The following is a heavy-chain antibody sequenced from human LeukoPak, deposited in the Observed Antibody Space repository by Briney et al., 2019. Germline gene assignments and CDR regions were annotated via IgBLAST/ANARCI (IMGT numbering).Heavy chain of an antibody. Sequence: SETLSLTCTVSGGSVSSSTWSWIRQPPGKRLEWIGYIWRSGSTNYNPSLKSRVTISSDTSNSQISLELRSVTVADTAVYYCARSSDYYYGMDVWGQGTTVTVSS. D-gene: IGHD3-22*01. J-gene: IGHJ6*02. CDR3: ARSSDYYYGMDV. V-gene: IGHV4-59*02. CDR2: IWRSGST. CDR1: GGSVSSST.